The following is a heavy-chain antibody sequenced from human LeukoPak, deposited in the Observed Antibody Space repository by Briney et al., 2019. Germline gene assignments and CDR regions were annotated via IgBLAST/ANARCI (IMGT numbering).Heavy chain of an antibody. Sequence: GESLTISCKGSGSSFTNYWISWVRQMPGKGLEWMGRIDPSDSYTKYSPSFEGHVTISVDKSISTAFLQWSSLKASDSAMYYCATGGSKVTTDFANYWGQGSQVAVSS. CDR1: GSSFTNYW. D-gene: IGHD4-17*01. CDR2: IDPSDSYT. V-gene: IGHV5-10-1*01. J-gene: IGHJ4*02. CDR3: ATGGSKVTTDFANY.